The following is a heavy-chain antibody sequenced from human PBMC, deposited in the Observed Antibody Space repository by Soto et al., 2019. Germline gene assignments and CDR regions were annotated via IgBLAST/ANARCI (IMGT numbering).Heavy chain of an antibody. V-gene: IGHV4-30-4*01. J-gene: IGHJ3*01. CDR1: GASISSGDHY. Sequence: QGQLQESGPGVVRPSQTLSLTCTVSGASISSGDHYWTWIRQPPGKGLAWIGYIYYSGSTFYNPSLNSRVTMSIDMSKSQFSLNLRSVTAADTAVYYCASSPPKEAFDLWGQGTMVIVSS. CDR2: IYYSGST. CDR3: ASSPPKEAFDL. D-gene: IGHD6-6*01.